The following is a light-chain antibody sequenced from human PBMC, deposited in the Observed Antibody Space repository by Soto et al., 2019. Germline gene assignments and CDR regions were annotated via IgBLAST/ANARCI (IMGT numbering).Light chain of an antibody. CDR3: QQRSNWPLT. V-gene: IGKV3-11*01. J-gene: IGKJ4*01. CDR2: DAS. Sequence: EIVLTQSPATLSLSPGERGTLSCRASHPINNFLAWYQHKPGQAPRLLIYDASNRATGVPARFSGSGSGTDFTLTISSLEPEDFVVYYCQQRSNWPLTFGGGTKVEI. CDR1: HPINNF.